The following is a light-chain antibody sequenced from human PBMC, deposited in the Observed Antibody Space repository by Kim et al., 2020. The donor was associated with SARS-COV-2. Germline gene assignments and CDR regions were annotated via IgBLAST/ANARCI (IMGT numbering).Light chain of an antibody. CDR3: QQYSSYSLT. CDR2: QAS. J-gene: IGKJ1*01. V-gene: IGKV1-5*03. CDR1: ESISNW. Sequence: ASVGDRVTITGRASESISNWLAWYQQQPGKAPKLLIYQASSLESGVPSRFSGDRSGTEFTLTISSLQPDDFATYYCQQYSSYSLTFGQGTKVDIK.